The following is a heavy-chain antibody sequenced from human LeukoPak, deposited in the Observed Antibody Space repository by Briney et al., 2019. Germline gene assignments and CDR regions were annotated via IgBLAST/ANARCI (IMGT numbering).Heavy chain of an antibody. CDR1: GFTFDDYA. V-gene: IGHV3-9*01. J-gene: IGHJ3*02. D-gene: IGHD1-26*01. Sequence: PGGSLRLSCAASGFTFDDYAMHWVRQAPGKGLEWVSGISWNSGSMGYADSVKGRFTISRDNAKNPLYLQMNSLRAEDTALYYCAKDMWELPVQDAFDIWGQGTMVTVSS. CDR3: AKDMWELPVQDAFDI. CDR2: ISWNSGSM.